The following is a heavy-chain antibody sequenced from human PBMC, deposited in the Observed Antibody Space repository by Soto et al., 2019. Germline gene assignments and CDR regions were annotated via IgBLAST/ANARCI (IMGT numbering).Heavy chain of an antibody. CDR3: TRKRFDMDV. Sequence: GGSLRLSCAASGFTFSNSWMSWVRQAPGKGLEWVANIKEDGSEKDYVDPVKGRFTITRDNAKNSLYLQMNNLRAEDTAVYFCTRKRFDMDVWGQGTTVTVSS. J-gene: IGHJ6*02. CDR2: IKEDGSEK. CDR1: GFTFSNSW. V-gene: IGHV3-7*03.